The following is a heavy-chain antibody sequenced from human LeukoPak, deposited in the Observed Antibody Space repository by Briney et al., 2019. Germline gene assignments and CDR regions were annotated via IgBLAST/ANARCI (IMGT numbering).Heavy chain of an antibody. CDR2: IYHSGST. D-gene: IGHD6-13*01. V-gene: IGHV4-38-2*02. Sequence: SETLSLTCTVSGYSISSGYYWGWIRQPPGKGLEWIGSIYHSGSTYYNPSLKSRVTISVDTSKNQFSLKLSSVTAADTAVYYWSRGGAGTYHYLGQGTLVT. CDR3: SRGGAGTYHY. CDR1: GYSISSGYY. J-gene: IGHJ4*02.